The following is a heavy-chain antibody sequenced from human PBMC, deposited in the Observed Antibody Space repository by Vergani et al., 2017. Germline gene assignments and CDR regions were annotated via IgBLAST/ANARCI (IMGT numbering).Heavy chain of an antibody. V-gene: IGHV4-39*02. CDR2: IYYSGST. J-gene: IGHJ3*02. D-gene: IGHD3-22*01. CDR1: GGSISSSSYY. CDR3: ARDLPTYYYDSSGSQGAVDI. Sequence: QLQLQESGPGLVKPSETLSLTCTVSGGSISSSSYYWGWIRQPPGKGLEWIGSIYYSGSTYYNPSLKSRVTISVDTSKNQFSLKLSSVTAADTAVYYCARDLPTYYYDSSGSQGAVDIWGQGTMVTVSS.